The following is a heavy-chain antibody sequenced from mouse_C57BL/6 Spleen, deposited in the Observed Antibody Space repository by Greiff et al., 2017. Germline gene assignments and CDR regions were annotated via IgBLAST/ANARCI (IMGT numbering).Heavy chain of an antibody. Sequence: QVQLQQSGAELARPGASVKLSCKASGYTFTSYGISWVKQRTGQGLEWIGEIYPRSGNTYYNEKFKGKATLTADKSSSTAYMELRSLTSEDSAVYFCARWDRGSGYWFAYWGQGTLVTVSA. CDR2: IYPRSGNT. CDR1: GYTFTSYG. CDR3: ARWDRGSGYWFAY. V-gene: IGHV1-81*01. J-gene: IGHJ3*01. D-gene: IGHD3-2*02.